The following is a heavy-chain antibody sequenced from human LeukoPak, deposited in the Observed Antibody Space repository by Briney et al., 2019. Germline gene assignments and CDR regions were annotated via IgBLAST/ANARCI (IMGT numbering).Heavy chain of an antibody. Sequence: NPSETLSLTCTVSGGSVSSGSYYWSWIRQPPGKGLEWIGYIYYSGGTNYNPSLKSRVTISVDTSKNQFSLKLSSVTAADTAVYYCARDARYCSGGSCPGGYYYYGMDVWGKGTTVTVSS. V-gene: IGHV4-61*01. D-gene: IGHD2-15*01. CDR3: ARDARYCSGGSCPGGYYYYGMDV. J-gene: IGHJ6*04. CDR1: GGSVSSGSYY. CDR2: IYYSGGT.